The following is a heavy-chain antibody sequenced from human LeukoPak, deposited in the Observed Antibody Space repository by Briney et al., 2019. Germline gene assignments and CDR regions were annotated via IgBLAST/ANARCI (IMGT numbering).Heavy chain of an antibody. CDR3: AKASGSGTYYKSPFDY. Sequence: GGSLRLSCAASGFTFSSYAMSWVRQAPGKGLEWVSAISGSGGSTYYADSVKGRFTISRDNSKNTLYLQMNSLRAEDTAVYYCAKASGSGTYYKSPFDYWGQGTLVTVSS. J-gene: IGHJ4*02. CDR1: GFTFSSYA. V-gene: IGHV3-23*01. CDR2: ISGSGGST. D-gene: IGHD3-10*01.